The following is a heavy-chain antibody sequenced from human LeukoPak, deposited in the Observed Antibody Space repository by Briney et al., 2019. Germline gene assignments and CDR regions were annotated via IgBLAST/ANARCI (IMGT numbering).Heavy chain of an antibody. V-gene: IGHV4-4*09. CDR1: GGSISSYY. J-gene: IGHJ6*04. Sequence: ASETLSLTCTVSGGSISSYYWSWIRQPPGKGLEWIGYIYTSGSINYNPSLKSRVTISVDTSKNQFSLKLSSVTAADTAVYYCARSPTVVTPLDVWGKGTTVTVSS. CDR3: ARSPTVVTPLDV. D-gene: IGHD4-23*01. CDR2: IYTSGSI.